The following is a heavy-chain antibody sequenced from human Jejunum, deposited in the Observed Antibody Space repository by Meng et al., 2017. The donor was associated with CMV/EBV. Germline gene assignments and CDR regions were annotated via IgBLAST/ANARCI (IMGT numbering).Heavy chain of an antibody. D-gene: IGHD3-10*01. V-gene: IGHV3-48*04. CDR2: ISSGSTII. J-gene: IGHJ6*02. Sequence: YGMTWVRQAPGKGLGWVSYISSGSTIIGYADSVKGRFTISRDNARDSLYLQMNNVRADDTAVYYCAKQISLVRRRITGYYAMDVWGQGTTVTVSS. CDR3: AKQISLVRRRITGYYAMDV. CDR1: YG.